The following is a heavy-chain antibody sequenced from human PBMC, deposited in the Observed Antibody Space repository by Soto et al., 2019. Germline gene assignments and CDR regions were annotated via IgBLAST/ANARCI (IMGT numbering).Heavy chain of an antibody. CDR2: ISGSGGST. CDR3: AKDGGAYNWNDYYYYGMDV. CDR1: GFTFSSYA. Sequence: GGSLRLSCAASGFTFSSYAMSWVRQAPGKGLEWVSAISGSGGSTYYADSVKGRFTISRDNSKNTLYLQMNSLRAEDTAVYYCAKDGGAYNWNDYYYYGMDVWGQGTTVTVSS. J-gene: IGHJ6*02. D-gene: IGHD1-20*01. V-gene: IGHV3-23*01.